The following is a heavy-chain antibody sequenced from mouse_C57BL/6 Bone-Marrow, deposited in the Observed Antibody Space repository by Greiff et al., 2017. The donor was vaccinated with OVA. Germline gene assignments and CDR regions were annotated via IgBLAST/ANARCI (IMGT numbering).Heavy chain of an antibody. D-gene: IGHD6-1*01. CDR2: ISTLAYSI. Sequence: EVMLVESGGGLVQPGGSLKLSCAASGFTFTDYGMAWVRQAPRKGLEWVAFISTLAYSIYYADTVTGRFTLSRENAKNTLYLEMSSLRSDDTAMYYCARQRHYWYFDVWGTGTTVTVSS. CDR1: GFTFTDYG. CDR3: ARQRHYWYFDV. J-gene: IGHJ1*03. V-gene: IGHV5-15*01.